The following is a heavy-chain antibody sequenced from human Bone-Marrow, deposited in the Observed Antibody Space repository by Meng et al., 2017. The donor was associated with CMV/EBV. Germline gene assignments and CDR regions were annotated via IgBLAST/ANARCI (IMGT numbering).Heavy chain of an antibody. CDR1: GGSVSSGSYY. Sequence: SETLSLTCTVSGGSVSSGSYYWGWIRQPPGKGLEWIGSIYHSGSTYYNPSLKSRVTISVDTSKNQFSLKLSSVTAADTAVYYCARGYSNPHWGQGTLVTVSS. D-gene: IGHD4-11*01. J-gene: IGHJ4*02. V-gene: IGHV4-39*07. CDR3: ARGYSNPH. CDR2: IYHSGST.